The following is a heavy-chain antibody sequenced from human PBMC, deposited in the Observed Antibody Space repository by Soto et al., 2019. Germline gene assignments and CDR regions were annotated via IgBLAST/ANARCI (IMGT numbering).Heavy chain of an antibody. V-gene: IGHV1-69*12. J-gene: IGHJ4*02. Sequence: QVQLVQSGAEVKKPGSSVKVSCKASGGTFSSYAISWVRQAPGQGLERMGGIIPIFGTANYAQKFQGRVTITADESTSTAYMELSSLRSEDTAVYYCARINSSGWYEAIDYWGQGTLVTVSS. CDR2: IIPIFGTA. CDR1: GGTFSSYA. CDR3: ARINSSGWYEAIDY. D-gene: IGHD6-19*01.